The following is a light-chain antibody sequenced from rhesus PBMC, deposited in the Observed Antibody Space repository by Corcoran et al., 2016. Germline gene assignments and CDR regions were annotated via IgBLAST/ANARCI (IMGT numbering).Light chain of an antibody. V-gene: IGKV1-22*01. CDR3: QQYSSRRT. CDR1: PGISSW. Sequence: DIQMTQSPSSLSASVGDTVTITRRASPGISSWSALYQQKPGKDPKLLIFKASSLQSGVPSRFSGSVSGTDFTLTISRLQSEDFAPYDCQQYSSRRTFGQGTKVEIK. J-gene: IGKJ1*01. CDR2: KAS.